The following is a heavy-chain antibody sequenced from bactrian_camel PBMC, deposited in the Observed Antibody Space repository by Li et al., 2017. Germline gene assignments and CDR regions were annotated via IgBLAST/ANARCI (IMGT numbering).Heavy chain of an antibody. CDR2: IASAATTT. Sequence: HVQLVESGGGSVQAGGSLTLSCASAGYTISTYYRVFCMGWFRQAPGKDREAVAAIASAATTTYYADFVKGRFTISRDNAKNTVYLQMNSLKPEDTAMYYCAPGPSRYGGSCLLSPALYSGWGQGTQVTVS. CDR3: APGPSRYGGSCLLSPALYSG. J-gene: IGHJ4*01. V-gene: IGHV3-3*01. D-gene: IGHD6*01. CDR1: GYTISTYYRVFC.